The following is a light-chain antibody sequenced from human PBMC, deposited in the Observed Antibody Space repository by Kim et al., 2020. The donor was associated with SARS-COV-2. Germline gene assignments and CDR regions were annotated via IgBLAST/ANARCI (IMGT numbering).Light chain of an antibody. CDR2: EDD. CDR3: QSYNRDNVI. CDR1: SGSIDDNY. V-gene: IGLV6-57*04. Sequence: NFMLTQPHSVSESPGKTVTISCTRSSGSIDDNYVQWYQQRPGGVPTTVIYEDDQRPSGVSDRFSGSIDNSSNSASLTISGLRTEDEADYYSQSYNRDNVIFGGGTQLTVL. J-gene: IGLJ2*01.